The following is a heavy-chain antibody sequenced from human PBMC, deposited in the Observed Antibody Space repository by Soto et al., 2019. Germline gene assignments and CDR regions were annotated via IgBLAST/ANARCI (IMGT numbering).Heavy chain of an antibody. CDR1: GGSIGTYY. D-gene: IGHD3-9*01. J-gene: IGHJ4*02. CDR3: ARHPGYYDILTGYTTYYFDY. CDR2: IYYRGNT. Sequence: SETLSLTCTVSGGSIGTYYWSWIRQPPGKGLEWIGYIYYRGNTDYNPSLKSRVTISLDTPRNQFSLKLSSVTAADTAVYYCARHPGYYDILTGYTTYYFDYWGQGILVTVS. V-gene: IGHV4-59*08.